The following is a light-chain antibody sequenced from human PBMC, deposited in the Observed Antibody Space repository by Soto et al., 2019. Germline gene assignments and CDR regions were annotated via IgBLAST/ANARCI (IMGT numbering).Light chain of an antibody. Sequence: EIVLTQSPGTLSLSPGERATLSCRASQSVSSSYLAWYQQKPGQAPGLLIYGASSRATGIPDRFSGSGSGTDFTLTISRLEPEDFAVYYCQQYGSSLPFGQGTKLEIK. CDR2: GAS. CDR3: QQYGSSLP. CDR1: QSVSSSY. J-gene: IGKJ2*01. V-gene: IGKV3-20*01.